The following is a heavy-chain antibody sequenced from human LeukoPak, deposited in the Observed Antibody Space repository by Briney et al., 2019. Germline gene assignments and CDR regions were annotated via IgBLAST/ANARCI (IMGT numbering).Heavy chain of an antibody. CDR3: ARGSDSSGYYYLNYFDP. CDR2: INPSGGST. CDR1: GYTFTGYY. J-gene: IGHJ5*02. D-gene: IGHD3-22*01. Sequence: GASVKVSCKASGYTFTGYYMHWVRQAPGQGLEWMGIINPSGGSTSYAQKFQGRVTMTRDTSTSTVYMELSSLRSEDTAVYYCARGSDSSGYYYLNYFDPWGQGTLVTVSS. V-gene: IGHV1-46*01.